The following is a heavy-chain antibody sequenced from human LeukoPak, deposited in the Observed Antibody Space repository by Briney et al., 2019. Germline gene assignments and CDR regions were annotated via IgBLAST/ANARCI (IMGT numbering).Heavy chain of an antibody. Sequence: ASVKVSCKASGYTFTGYYMHWVRQAPGQGLEWMGWINPNSGGTNYAQKFQGRVTMTRDTSISTAYMELSGLRSGDTALYYCARGSRFHYGLPFDYWGQGTLVTVSS. J-gene: IGHJ4*02. CDR2: INPNSGGT. V-gene: IGHV1-2*02. CDR3: ARGSRFHYGLPFDY. D-gene: IGHD4-17*01. CDR1: GYTFTGYY.